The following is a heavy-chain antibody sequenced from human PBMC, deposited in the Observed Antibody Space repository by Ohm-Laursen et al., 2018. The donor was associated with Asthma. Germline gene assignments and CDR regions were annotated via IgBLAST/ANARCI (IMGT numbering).Heavy chain of an antibody. CDR2: ISSSSSTI. CDR3: ARDGQPLLYYFDY. Sequence: SLRLSCTASGFTFSSYGMHWVRQAPGKGLEWVSYISSSSSTIYYADSVKGRFTISRDNAKNSLYLQMNSLRDEDTAVYYCARDGQPLLYYFDYWGQGTLVTVSS. CDR1: GFTFSSYG. J-gene: IGHJ4*02. D-gene: IGHD2-21*02. V-gene: IGHV3-48*02.